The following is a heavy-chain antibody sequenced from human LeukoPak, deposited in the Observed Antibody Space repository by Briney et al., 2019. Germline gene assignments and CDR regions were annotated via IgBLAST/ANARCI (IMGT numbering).Heavy chain of an antibody. CDR2: IYYSGST. CDR3: ARTSRHFYGSGSNLTPWPADMDV. D-gene: IGHD3-10*01. J-gene: IGHJ6*02. CDR1: GGSISSYY. V-gene: IGHV4-59*01. Sequence: SETLSLTCTVSGGSISSYYWTWIRQPPGKGLEWIGYIYYSGSTHYNPSLNRRVTISMDTSKNHFSLKLSSVTAADTAIYYCARTSRHFYGSGSNLTPWPADMDVWGQGTKVTVSS.